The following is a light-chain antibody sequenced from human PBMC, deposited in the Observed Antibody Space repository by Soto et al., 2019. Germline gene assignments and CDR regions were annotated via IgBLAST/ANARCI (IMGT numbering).Light chain of an antibody. CDR2: GAS. Sequence: EIGLTQSPGTLSLSPGERATLSCRASQSVSSSYLAWYQQKPGQAPRLLINGASNRATGIPDRFSGSGSGTDFTLTISRLEPEDFAVYYCQQYATSPWTFGQGTKVDIK. V-gene: IGKV3-20*01. CDR1: QSVSSSY. J-gene: IGKJ1*01. CDR3: QQYATSPWT.